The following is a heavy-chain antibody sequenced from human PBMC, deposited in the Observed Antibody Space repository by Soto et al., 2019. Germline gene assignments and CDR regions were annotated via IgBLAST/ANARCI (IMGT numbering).Heavy chain of an antibody. CDR3: ARGQITIFGAYYYGMDV. CDR2: ISYDGSNK. Sequence: QVQLVESGGGVVQPGRSLRLSCAASGFTFSSYAMHWVRQAPGKGLEWVAVISYDGSNKYYADSVKGRFTISRDNSKNTLYLQMNSLRAEDTAVYYCARGQITIFGAYYYGMDVWGQGTTVTVSS. CDR1: GFTFSSYA. D-gene: IGHD3-3*01. J-gene: IGHJ6*02. V-gene: IGHV3-30-3*01.